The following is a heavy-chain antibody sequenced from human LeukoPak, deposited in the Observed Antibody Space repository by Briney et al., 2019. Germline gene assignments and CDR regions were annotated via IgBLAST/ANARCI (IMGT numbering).Heavy chain of an antibody. D-gene: IGHD3-22*01. J-gene: IGHJ6*02. Sequence: PEGSLRLSCAASGFTFSSYGMHWVRQAPGKGLEWVAAISYDGSNKYYADSVKGRFTISRDNSENTLYLQMNSLRAEDTAVYYCAKDRITYYYDSSGYYRRYYYGMDVWGQGTTVTVSS. CDR3: AKDRITYYYDSSGYYRRYYYGMDV. CDR1: GFTFSSYG. V-gene: IGHV3-30*18. CDR2: ISYDGSNK.